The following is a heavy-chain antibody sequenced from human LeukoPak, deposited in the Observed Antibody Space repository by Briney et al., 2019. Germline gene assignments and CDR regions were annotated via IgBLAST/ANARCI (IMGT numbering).Heavy chain of an antibody. Sequence: ASVKVSCKASGYTFTTYGISWVRQAPGQGLEWMGWITTYNGDTNYAQKLQGRVTMTTDTSTSTAYMELRSLRSDDTAVYYCARIAAAAADFDYWGQGALVTVSS. V-gene: IGHV1-18*01. CDR2: ITTYNGDT. CDR1: GYTFTTYG. D-gene: IGHD6-13*01. J-gene: IGHJ4*02. CDR3: ARIAAAAADFDY.